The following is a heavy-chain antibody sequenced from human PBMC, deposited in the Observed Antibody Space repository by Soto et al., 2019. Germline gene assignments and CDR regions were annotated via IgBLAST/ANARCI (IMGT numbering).Heavy chain of an antibody. CDR1: GDSVSSNSAA. CDR2: TYYRSKWYN. Sequence: SQTLSLTCAISGDSVSSNSAAWNWIRQSPSRGLEWLGRTYYRSKWYNGYAVSVKSRITINPDTSKNQVSLQLNSVTPEDTAVYYCARDKGMAAAGTNYYYYGMDVWGQGTTVTVSS. V-gene: IGHV6-1*01. J-gene: IGHJ6*02. CDR3: ARDKGMAAAGTNYYYYGMDV. D-gene: IGHD6-13*01.